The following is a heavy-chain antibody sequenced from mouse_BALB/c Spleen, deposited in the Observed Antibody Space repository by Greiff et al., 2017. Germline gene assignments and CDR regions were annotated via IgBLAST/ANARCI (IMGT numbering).Heavy chain of an antibody. V-gene: IGHV14-3*02. CDR1: GFNIKDTY. J-gene: IGHJ4*01. CDR3: ARALLWKGVDY. Sequence: EVQLQQSGAELVKPGASVKLSCTASGFNIKDTYMHWVKQRPEQGLEWIGRIDPANGNTKYDPKFQGKATITADTSSNTAYLQLSSLTSEDTAVYYCARALLWKGVDYWGQGTSVTVSS. D-gene: IGHD2-1*01. CDR2: IDPANGNT.